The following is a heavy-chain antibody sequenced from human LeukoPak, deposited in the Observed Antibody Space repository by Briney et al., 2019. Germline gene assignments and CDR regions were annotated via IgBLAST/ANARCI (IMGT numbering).Heavy chain of an antibody. CDR3: ARTNMVFGVDIEENWFDP. Sequence: PGASVKVSCKPSGYTFTSHGISWVRQAPGQGLVWMGWISAHNGATNYPQKVKGRVLLTTDTSTNTVYMELRNLRSDDTAVYYCARTNMVFGVDIEENWFDPWGQGTLVIVSS. D-gene: IGHD3-3*01. CDR1: GYTFTSHG. J-gene: IGHJ5*02. V-gene: IGHV1-18*01. CDR2: ISAHNGAT.